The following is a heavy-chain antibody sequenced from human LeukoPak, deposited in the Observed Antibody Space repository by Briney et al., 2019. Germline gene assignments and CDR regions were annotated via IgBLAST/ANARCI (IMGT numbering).Heavy chain of an antibody. J-gene: IGHJ4*02. D-gene: IGHD2-8*02. Sequence: ASVKVSCKAFGCSFTAYYMHWVRQAPGQGPEWMGWINPSSGGTNYAQKFQGRVTLTRDTSITTSYMELSRLTSDDTAMYYCARALVPDSWGQGTLVTVSS. CDR1: GCSFTAYY. CDR2: INPSSGGT. V-gene: IGHV1-2*02. CDR3: ARALVPDS.